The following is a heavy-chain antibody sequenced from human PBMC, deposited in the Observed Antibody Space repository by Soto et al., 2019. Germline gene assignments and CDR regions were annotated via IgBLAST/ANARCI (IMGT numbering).Heavy chain of an antibody. D-gene: IGHD3-22*01. J-gene: IGHJ4*02. Sequence: QVQLVQSGAEVKKSGASVKLSCKASGYTFNTYAMHWVRQAPGQRLEWMGWINTDNGNTKYSQRFQGRVTITRDTSASTAYMDLSNLRSEDTAVYFCARDAGDYLLLLYWGQGTLVTVSS. CDR1: GYTFNTYA. V-gene: IGHV1-3*04. CDR3: ARDAGDYLLLLY. CDR2: INTDNGNT.